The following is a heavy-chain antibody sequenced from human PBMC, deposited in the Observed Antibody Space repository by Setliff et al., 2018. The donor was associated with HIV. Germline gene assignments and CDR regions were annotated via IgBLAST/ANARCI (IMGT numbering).Heavy chain of an antibody. CDR3: ARRRTAVGFDY. D-gene: IGHD5-18*01. J-gene: IGHJ2*01. Sequence: GGSLRLSCAASGFTFSDFYMSWIRQAPGKGLEWVSYIDSSGSTMYYADSVKGRFTISRDNAENSLYLQMNSLRAEDTAVYYCARRRTAVGFDYWGRGTLVTVSS. V-gene: IGHV3-11*04. CDR1: GFTFSDFY. CDR2: IDSSGSTM.